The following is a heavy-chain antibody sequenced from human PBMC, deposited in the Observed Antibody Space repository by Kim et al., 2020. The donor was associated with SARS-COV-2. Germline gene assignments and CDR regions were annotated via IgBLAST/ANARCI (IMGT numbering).Heavy chain of an antibody. D-gene: IGHD1-26*01. CDR3: ARLSGNYYSWFDY. J-gene: IGHJ4*02. Sequence: NNTTLRSRLTISKDTSKSQVVLTMTNVDPVDTATYYCARLSGNYYSWFDYWGQGTLVTVSS. V-gene: IGHV2-26*01.